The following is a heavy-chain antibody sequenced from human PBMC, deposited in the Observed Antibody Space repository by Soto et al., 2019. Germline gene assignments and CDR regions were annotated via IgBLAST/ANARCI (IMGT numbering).Heavy chain of an antibody. CDR1: GGTFSSYA. Sequence: AASVKVSCKASGGTFSSYAISWVRQAPGQGLKWMGGIIPIFGTANYAQKFQGRVTITADESTSTAYMELSSLRSEDTAVYYCARGPGLFGVVIAYFDYWGQGTLVTVSS. CDR2: IIPIFGTA. J-gene: IGHJ4*02. D-gene: IGHD3-3*01. V-gene: IGHV1-69*13. CDR3: ARGPGLFGVVIAYFDY.